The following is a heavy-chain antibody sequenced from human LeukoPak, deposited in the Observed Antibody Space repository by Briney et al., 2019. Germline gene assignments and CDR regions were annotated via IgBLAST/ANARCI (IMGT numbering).Heavy chain of an antibody. V-gene: IGHV4-34*01. Sequence: SETLSLTCAVYGGSFSGYYWGWIRQPPGKGLEWIGEINHSGSTNYNPSLKSRVTISVDTSKNQFSLKLSSVTAADTAVYYCARTHYGDLPFDYWGQGTLVTVSS. D-gene: IGHD4-17*01. CDR2: INHSGST. CDR3: ARTHYGDLPFDY. J-gene: IGHJ4*02. CDR1: GGSFSGYY.